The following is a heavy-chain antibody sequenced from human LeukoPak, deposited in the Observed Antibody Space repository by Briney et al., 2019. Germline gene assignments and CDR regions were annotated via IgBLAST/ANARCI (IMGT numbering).Heavy chain of an antibody. J-gene: IGHJ4*02. CDR1: GFTFSSYS. Sequence: PGGSLRLSCAASGFTFSSYSMNWVRQAPGKGLEWLSCISKSSSYIDYAGSVKGRFTISRDNAKNSLYLQMNSLRAEDTAVYYCASSYCSGGSCYAFDYWGQGTLVTVSS. D-gene: IGHD2-15*01. V-gene: IGHV3-21*01. CDR2: ISKSSSYI. CDR3: ASSYCSGGSCYAFDY.